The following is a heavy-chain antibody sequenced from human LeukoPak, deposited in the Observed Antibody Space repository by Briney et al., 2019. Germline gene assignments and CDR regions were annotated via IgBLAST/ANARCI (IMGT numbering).Heavy chain of an antibody. CDR3: AGAGVDTAMGRSYYYYMDV. V-gene: IGHV1-8*01. Sequence: ASVKVSCKASGYTFTSYDINWVRQATGQGLEWMGWMNPNSGNTGYAQKFQGRVTMTRNTSISTAYMELSSLRSEDTAVYYCAGAGVDTAMGRSYYYYMDVWGKGTTVTVSS. CDR2: MNPNSGNT. CDR1: GYTFTSYD. J-gene: IGHJ6*03. D-gene: IGHD5-18*01.